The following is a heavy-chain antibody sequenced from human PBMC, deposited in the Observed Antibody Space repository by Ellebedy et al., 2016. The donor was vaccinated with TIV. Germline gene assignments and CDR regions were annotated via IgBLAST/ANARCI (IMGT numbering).Heavy chain of an antibody. Sequence: SETLSLXXTVSGGSISSGGYYWSWIRQHPGKGLEWIGYIYYSGSTYYNPSLKSRVTISVDTSKNQFSLKLSSVTAADTAVYYCARARGSIVPYYFDYWGQGTLVTVSS. CDR1: GGSISSGGYY. D-gene: IGHD2-21*01. V-gene: IGHV4-31*03. J-gene: IGHJ4*02. CDR3: ARARGSIVPYYFDY. CDR2: IYYSGST.